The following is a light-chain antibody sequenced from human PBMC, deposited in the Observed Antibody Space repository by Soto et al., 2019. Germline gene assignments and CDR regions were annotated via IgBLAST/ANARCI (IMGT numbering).Light chain of an antibody. V-gene: IGKV3-15*01. CDR1: QSIRTN. CDR3: QQYNHWTSIT. J-gene: IGKJ5*01. CDR2: GAS. Sequence: EIVMTQSPATLSVSPGERAILSCSASQSIRTNVAWYQQRPGQAPRLLIYGASTRATDIPARFSGSGSGTESTLTISSLQSEDFAIYYCQQYNHWTSITFGQGTRLEF.